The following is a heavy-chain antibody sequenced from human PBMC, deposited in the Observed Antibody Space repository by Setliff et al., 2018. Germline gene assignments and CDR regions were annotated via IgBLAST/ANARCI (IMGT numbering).Heavy chain of an antibody. V-gene: IGHV4-39*01. CDR2: IYYRGST. Sequence: SETLSLTCTVSGGSISSSSYYWGWIRQPPGKGLEWIGSIYYRGSTYYNPSLKSRVTISVDTSKNQFSLKLNSVTAADTAVYYCARQIDYGDFQYFDYWGQGTLVTVSS. CDR3: ARQIDYGDFQYFDY. J-gene: IGHJ4*02. CDR1: GGSISSSSYY. D-gene: IGHD4-17*01.